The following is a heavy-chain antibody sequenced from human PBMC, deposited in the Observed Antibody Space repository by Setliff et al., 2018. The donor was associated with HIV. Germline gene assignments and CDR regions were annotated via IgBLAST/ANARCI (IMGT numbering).Heavy chain of an antibody. CDR1: GGSISSGSYY. V-gene: IGHV4-61*10. J-gene: IGHJ5*02. CDR2: IYYSGNT. D-gene: IGHD3-3*01. CDR3: ARDLGRITLSGVNEGWFDP. Sequence: SETLSLTCTVSGGSISSGSYYWSWIRQPAGKGLEWIGDIYYSGNTHFNPSLKSRVTISLDTSKNQVFLKLTSVTAADTAVYYCARDLGRITLSGVNEGWFDPWGQGTLVTV.